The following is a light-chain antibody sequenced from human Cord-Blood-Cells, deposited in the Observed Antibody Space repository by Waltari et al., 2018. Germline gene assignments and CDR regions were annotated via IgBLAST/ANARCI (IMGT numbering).Light chain of an antibody. V-gene: IGLV2-23*01. CDR3: CSYAGSSTYV. CDR2: EGS. J-gene: IGLJ1*01. Sequence: QSALTQPASVSGSPGQSITLSCTGTSSDVGSYNLVPWYQQHPGKAPKLMIYEGSKRPSGVSKRFSGSKSGNTASLTISGLQAEDEADYYCCSYAGSSTYVFGTGTKVTVL. CDR1: SSDVGSYNL.